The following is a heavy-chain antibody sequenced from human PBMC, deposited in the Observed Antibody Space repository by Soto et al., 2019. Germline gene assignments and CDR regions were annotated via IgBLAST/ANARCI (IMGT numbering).Heavy chain of an antibody. Sequence: ASVKVSCKVSGYTLTELSMHWVRQAPGKGLEWMGGFGPEDGETIYAQKFQGRVTMTEDTSTDTAYMELSSLRSEDTAVYYCATLAIAARPNNWFDPWGQGTLVTVSS. CDR3: ATLAIAARPNNWFDP. D-gene: IGHD6-6*01. CDR2: FGPEDGET. CDR1: GYTLTELS. V-gene: IGHV1-24*01. J-gene: IGHJ5*02.